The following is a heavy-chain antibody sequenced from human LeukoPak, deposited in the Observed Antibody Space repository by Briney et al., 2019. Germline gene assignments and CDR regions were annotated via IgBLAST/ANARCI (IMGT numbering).Heavy chain of an antibody. CDR1: GGSISSGGYS. Sequence: SETLSLTCAVSGGSISSGGYSWSWIRQPPGKGLEWIGYIYHSGSTYYNPSLKSRVTISVDRSKYQLSLKLSSVTAADTAVYYCARDNGYGLDYWGQGTLVTVSS. J-gene: IGHJ4*02. CDR2: IYHSGST. CDR3: ARDNGYGLDY. V-gene: IGHV4-30-2*01. D-gene: IGHD3-10*01.